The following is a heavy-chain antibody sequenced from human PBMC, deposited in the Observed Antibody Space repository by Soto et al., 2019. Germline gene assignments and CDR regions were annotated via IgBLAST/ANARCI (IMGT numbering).Heavy chain of an antibody. Sequence: SETLSLTCIVSGASISGYYWSWIRQPAGKGLEWIGRVYTHGSTSYNPSLKSRVTMSLDTSKDQFSLKLKSVTAADTALYFCARQRTSVVTQAYFDVWGPGSLVT. V-gene: IGHV4-4*07. D-gene: IGHD2-21*02. J-gene: IGHJ4*02. CDR3: ARQRTSVVTQAYFDV. CDR2: VYTHGST. CDR1: GASISGYY.